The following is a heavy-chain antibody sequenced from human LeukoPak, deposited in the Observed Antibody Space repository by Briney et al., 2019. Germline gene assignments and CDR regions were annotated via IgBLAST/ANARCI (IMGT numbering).Heavy chain of an antibody. CDR2: IRDDGSIK. CDR1: GFAFRNYG. D-gene: IGHD1-1*01. Sequence: PGGSLRLSCAASGFAFRNYGVHWVRQAPGKGLEWVTFIRDDGSIKSYADSVKGRFTISRDNSKNTLYLQMDSLRAEDTALYYCAKDLGTRSVHDALDIWGQGTMVTVSS. J-gene: IGHJ3*02. V-gene: IGHV3-30*02. CDR3: AKDLGTRSVHDALDI.